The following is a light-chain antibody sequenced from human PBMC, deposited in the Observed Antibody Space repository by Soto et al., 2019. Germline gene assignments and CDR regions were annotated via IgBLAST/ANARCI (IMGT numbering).Light chain of an antibody. Sequence: EVVLTQSPVTLSLSPGERATLSCRASQSVSSSYLAWYQQRPGQAPRLLIFGAFNRATGIQARFSGSGSGTDFTLTISSLEPEDSAVYYCQQYGSSPLTFGGGTKVDIK. CDR2: GAF. CDR3: QQYGSSPLT. CDR1: QSVSSSY. V-gene: IGKV3-20*01. J-gene: IGKJ4*01.